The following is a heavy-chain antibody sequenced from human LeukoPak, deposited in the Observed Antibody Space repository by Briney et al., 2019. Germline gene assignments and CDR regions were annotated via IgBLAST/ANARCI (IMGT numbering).Heavy chain of an antibody. Sequence: HGESLKISCKGSGYSFTSYWIGWVRQMPGKGLEWMGIIYPGDSDTRYSPSLQGQVTISADKSISTAYLQWSSLKASDTAMYYCARLGCSSTSCYGRFDPWGQGTLVTVSS. D-gene: IGHD2-2*01. CDR2: IYPGDSDT. CDR3: ARLGCSSTSCYGRFDP. J-gene: IGHJ5*02. CDR1: GYSFTSYW. V-gene: IGHV5-51*01.